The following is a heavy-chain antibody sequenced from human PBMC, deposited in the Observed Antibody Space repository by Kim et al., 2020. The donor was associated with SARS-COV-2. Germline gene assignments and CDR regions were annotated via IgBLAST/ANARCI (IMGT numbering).Heavy chain of an antibody. J-gene: IGHJ6*03. Sequence: SETLSLTCSVSGGSISRDYWSWIRQHRGKGLEWIGYIYYSGSTTYNPSLESRVAISVDTSKNQFSLNLRSVTAADTALYYCARDRGGLKHYMDVWGKGT. CDR2: IYYSGST. CDR1: GGSISRDY. V-gene: IGHV4-59*01. D-gene: IGHD3-10*01. CDR3: ARDRGGLKHYMDV.